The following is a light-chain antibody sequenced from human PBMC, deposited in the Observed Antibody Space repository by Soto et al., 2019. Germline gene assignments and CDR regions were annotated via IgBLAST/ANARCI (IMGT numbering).Light chain of an antibody. J-gene: IGLJ2*01. CDR2: EVS. Sequence: QSALTQPASVSGSPGQSITISCTGTSSDVGGYNFVSWYQHHPGTAPKLMIYEVSHRPSGASNRFSGSKSGNTASLTISGLQAEDEADYYCCSYTTSSTLVFGGGTKLTVL. CDR3: CSYTTSSTLV. V-gene: IGLV2-14*01. CDR1: SSDVGGYNF.